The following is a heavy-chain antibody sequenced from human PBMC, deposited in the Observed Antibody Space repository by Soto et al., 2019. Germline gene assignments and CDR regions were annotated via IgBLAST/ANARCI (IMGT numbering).Heavy chain of an antibody. CDR3: CYDFWSGSTNWFDP. D-gene: IGHD3-3*01. Sequence: ASVKVSCKASGYTFTCYDINWVRQATGQGLEWMGWMNPNSGNTGYAQKFQGRVTMTRNTSISTAYMELSSLRSEDTAVYYCCYDFWSGSTNWFDPWGQGTLVTVSS. J-gene: IGHJ5*02. V-gene: IGHV1-8*01. CDR2: MNPNSGNT. CDR1: GYTFTCYD.